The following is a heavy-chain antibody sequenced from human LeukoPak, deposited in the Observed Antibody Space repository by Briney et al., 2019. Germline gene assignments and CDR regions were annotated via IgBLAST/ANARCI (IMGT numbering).Heavy chain of an antibody. CDR3: ARDLAGYSYGGYYYYGMDV. D-gene: IGHD5-18*01. CDR2: IKQDGSEK. CDR1: GFTFSSYW. Sequence: GGSLRLSCAASGFTFSSYWMSWVRQAPGKGLEWVANIKQDGSEKYYVDSVKGRFTISRDNAKNSLYLQMNSLRAEDTAVYYCARDLAGYSYGGYYYYGMDVWGQGTTVTVSS. J-gene: IGHJ6*02. V-gene: IGHV3-7*03.